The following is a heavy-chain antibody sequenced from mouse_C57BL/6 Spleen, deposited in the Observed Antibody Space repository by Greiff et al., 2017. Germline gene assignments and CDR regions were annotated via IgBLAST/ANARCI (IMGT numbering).Heavy chain of an antibody. J-gene: IGHJ4*01. Sequence: QVQLQQPGAELVKPGASVKLSCKASGYTFTSYWMHWVKQRPGQGLEWIGMIHPNSGSTNYNEKFKSKATLTVDKSSSTAYMQLSSLTSEDSAVYYCARTGISGAMDYWGQGTSVTVAS. V-gene: IGHV1-64*01. CDR2: IHPNSGST. D-gene: IGHD6-2*01. CDR3: ARTGISGAMDY. CDR1: GYTFTSYW.